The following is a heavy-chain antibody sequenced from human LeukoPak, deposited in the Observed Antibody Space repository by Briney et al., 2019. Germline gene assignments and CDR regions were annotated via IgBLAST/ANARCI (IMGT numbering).Heavy chain of an antibody. CDR1: GYSFPNYW. CDR2: IFPDDSDT. Sequence: GESLKISCKGSGYSFPNYWIAWVRQMPGKGLEWMGIIFPDDSDTRYSPSFQGQVTISVDKSISTAYLQWSSLRASDTAMYYCARQLVAWETNESGKYYKVGLDPWGQGTQVTVSS. D-gene: IGHD3-10*01. V-gene: IGHV5-51*01. J-gene: IGHJ5*02. CDR3: ARQLVAWETNESGKYYKVGLDP.